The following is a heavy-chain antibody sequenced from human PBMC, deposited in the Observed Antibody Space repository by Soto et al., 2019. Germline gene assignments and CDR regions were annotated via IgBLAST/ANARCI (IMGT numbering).Heavy chain of an antibody. V-gene: IGHV3-21*06. D-gene: IGHD5-18*01. CDR3: AREIDGYDHYSCGMDV. CDR2: ISSSSSYI. Sequence: EVQLVESGGGLVKPGGSLRLSCAASGFTFSSYSMNWVRQAPGKGLEWVSSISSSSSYIYYADSVKGRFTISRDNAKNLLYLQMNSLRAEATAVYYCAREIDGYDHYSCGMDVWGQGTTVTVSS. CDR1: GFTFSSYS. J-gene: IGHJ6*02.